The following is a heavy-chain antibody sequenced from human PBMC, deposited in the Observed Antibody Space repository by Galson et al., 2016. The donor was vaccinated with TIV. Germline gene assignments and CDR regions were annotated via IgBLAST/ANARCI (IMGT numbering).Heavy chain of an antibody. CDR3: ARVGGIPRKAFDI. V-gene: IGHV1-69*10. CDR1: GDTFRTYT. CDR2: IIPLHGLS. J-gene: IGHJ3*02. Sequence: SVKVSCKASGDTFRTYTISWVRQAPGQGLEWMGGIIPLHGLSNHAQKLQGRVTITADEPTSTISMVLSSLRSEDTAVYYCARVGGIPRKAFDIWGQGTMVTVSS. D-gene: IGHD1-14*01.